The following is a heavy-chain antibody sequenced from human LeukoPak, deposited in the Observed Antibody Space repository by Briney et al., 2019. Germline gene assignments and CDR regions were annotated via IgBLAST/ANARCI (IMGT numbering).Heavy chain of an antibody. V-gene: IGHV4-34*01. Sequence: SETLSLTCAVYGGSFSGYYWSWIRQPPGKGLEWIGEINHSGSTNYNPSLKSRVTISVDTSKSQFSLKLSSVTAADTAVYYCARDPSGSYPYGMDVWGQGTTVTVSS. CDR2: INHSGST. CDR1: GGSFSGYY. J-gene: IGHJ6*02. CDR3: ARDPSGSYPYGMDV. D-gene: IGHD1-26*01.